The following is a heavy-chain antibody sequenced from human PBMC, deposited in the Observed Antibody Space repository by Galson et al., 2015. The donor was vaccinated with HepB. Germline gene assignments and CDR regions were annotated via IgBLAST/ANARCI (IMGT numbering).Heavy chain of an antibody. CDR2: IIPIFGIA. CDR1: GGTFSSYA. J-gene: IGHJ5*02. D-gene: IGHD2-2*01. V-gene: IGHV1-69*10. Sequence: SVKVSCKASGGTFSSYAISWVRQAPGQGLEWMGGIIPIFGIANYAQKFQGRVTITADKSTSTAYMELSSLRSEDTAVYYCARRVGPIVVVPAATGWFDPWGQGTLVTVSS. CDR3: ARRVGPIVVVPAATGWFDP.